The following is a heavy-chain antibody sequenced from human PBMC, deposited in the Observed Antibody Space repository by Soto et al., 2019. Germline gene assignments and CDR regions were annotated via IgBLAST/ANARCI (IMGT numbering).Heavy chain of an antibody. CDR3: AKDTVRGVTRGRFDY. Sequence: GSLRLSCAASGFTFSSYGMHWVRQAPGKGLEWVAVISYDGSNKYYADSVKGRFTISRDNSKNTLYLQMNSLRAEDTAVYYCAKDTVRGVTRGRFDYWGQGTLVTVSS. D-gene: IGHD3-10*01. CDR1: GFTFSSYG. CDR2: ISYDGSNK. V-gene: IGHV3-30*18. J-gene: IGHJ4*02.